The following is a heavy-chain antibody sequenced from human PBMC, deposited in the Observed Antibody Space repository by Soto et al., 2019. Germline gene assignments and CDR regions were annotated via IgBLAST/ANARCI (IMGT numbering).Heavy chain of an antibody. Sequence: QVQLQESGPGLVKPSQTLSLTCTVSGGSISSGGYYWSWIRQHPGKGLEWIGYIYYSGSTYYNPSLKRRVTISVDTSKNQFSLKLSSVTAADTAVYYCARDSGLSIAARQFDYWGQGTLVTVSS. J-gene: IGHJ4*02. CDR1: GGSISSGGYY. D-gene: IGHD6-6*01. CDR3: ARDSGLSIAARQFDY. V-gene: IGHV4-31*03. CDR2: IYYSGST.